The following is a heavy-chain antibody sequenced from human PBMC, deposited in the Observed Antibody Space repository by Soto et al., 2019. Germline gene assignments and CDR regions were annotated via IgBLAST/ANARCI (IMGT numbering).Heavy chain of an antibody. J-gene: IGHJ6*02. V-gene: IGHV5-51*01. CDR1: GYSFTSYW. Sequence: GESLKISCKGSGYSFTSYWIGWVRQMPGKGLEGMGIIYPGDSDTRYGPSFQGQVTISADKSISTAYLQWSSLKASDTAMYYCASTAADGKYYYGMDVWGQGTTVTVSS. CDR3: ASTAADGKYYYGMDV. D-gene: IGHD6-13*01. CDR2: IYPGDSDT.